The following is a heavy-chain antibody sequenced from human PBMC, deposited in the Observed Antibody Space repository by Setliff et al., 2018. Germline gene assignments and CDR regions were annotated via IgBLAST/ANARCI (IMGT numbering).Heavy chain of an antibody. D-gene: IGHD3-3*01. V-gene: IGHV3-20*04. Sequence: PGESLKISCTASGFTFDDYVFSWVRQAPGKGLEWVAGISWNGASTGDTDSVKGRFTVSRDNAQNSLYLEMKSLRTEDTALYYCARGLTVFGVVFPDAFDIWGQGTVVTVSS. J-gene: IGHJ3*02. CDR2: ISWNGAST. CDR1: GFTFDDYV. CDR3: ARGLTVFGVVFPDAFDI.